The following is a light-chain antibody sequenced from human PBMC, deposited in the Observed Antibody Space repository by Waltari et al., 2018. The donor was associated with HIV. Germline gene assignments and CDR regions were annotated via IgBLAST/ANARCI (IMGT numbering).Light chain of an antibody. V-gene: IGLV1-44*01. CDR2: SNN. J-gene: IGLJ2*01. CDR3: AAWDDNRNTVV. Sequence: QSVLTQPPSASGTPGQRVDISCSGSSSNIGSNSLTWYQQVSGAAPKLIINSNNQRPSGVPGRFSGSKSGTAGSLAISALQSEDEADYYCAAWDDNRNTVVFGGGTKLTVL. CDR1: SSNIGSNS.